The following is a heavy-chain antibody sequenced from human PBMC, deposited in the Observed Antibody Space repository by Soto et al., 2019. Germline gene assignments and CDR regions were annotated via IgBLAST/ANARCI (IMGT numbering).Heavy chain of an antibody. Sequence: ASVKVSCKASGYTFTSYGISWVRQAPGQGLEWMGWISAYNGNTNYAQKLQGRVTMTTDTSTSTAYMELRSLRSDDTAVYYCARDTRGRYSYGRQYYGMDVWGQGTTVTVSS. D-gene: IGHD5-18*01. J-gene: IGHJ6*02. CDR2: ISAYNGNT. CDR3: ARDTRGRYSYGRQYYGMDV. V-gene: IGHV1-18*01. CDR1: GYTFTSYG.